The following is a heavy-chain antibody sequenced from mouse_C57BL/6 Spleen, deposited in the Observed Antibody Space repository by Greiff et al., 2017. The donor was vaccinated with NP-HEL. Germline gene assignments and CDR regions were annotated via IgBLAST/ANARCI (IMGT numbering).Heavy chain of an antibody. Sequence: QVQLQQPGAELVMPGASVKLSCKASGYTFTSYWMHWVKQRPGQGLEWIGEIDPSDSYTNYNQKFKGKSTVTVDKSSSTAYMQLSSLTSEDSAVYYCARWGYGFAYWGQGTLVTVSA. J-gene: IGHJ3*01. CDR3: ARWGYGFAY. CDR1: GYTFTSYW. V-gene: IGHV1-69*01. CDR2: IDPSDSYT. D-gene: IGHD2-2*01.